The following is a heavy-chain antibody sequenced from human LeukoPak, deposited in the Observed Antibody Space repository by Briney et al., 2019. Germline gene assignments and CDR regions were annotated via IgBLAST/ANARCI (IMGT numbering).Heavy chain of an antibody. CDR2: INPNSGGT. Sequence: ASLKVSCKASGYTFTGYYIHWVRQAPGQGLEWMGWINPNSGGTKYVQKFQGRVTMTRDTSISTAYMELSSLRSEDTAVYYCATDVPGDSSGYYHFDYWGQGTLVTVSS. CDR1: GYTFTGYY. V-gene: IGHV1-2*02. CDR3: ATDVPGDSSGYYHFDY. J-gene: IGHJ4*02. D-gene: IGHD3-22*01.